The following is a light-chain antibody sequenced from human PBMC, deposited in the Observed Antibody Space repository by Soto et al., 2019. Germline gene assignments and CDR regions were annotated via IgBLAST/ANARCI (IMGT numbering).Light chain of an antibody. J-gene: IGLJ2*01. CDR1: NSDVGTYNY. CDR2: DVT. V-gene: IGLV2-11*01. Sequence: QSVLTQPRSVSGSPGQSVTISCTGTNSDVGTYNYVSWYQQHPGKAPKLIIYDVTKRPSGVPDRFSGSKSGNTASLIISGLQAADEAEYYCCCCSYAGSSCFRVLFGGGTKLTVL. CDR3: CSYAGSSCFRVL.